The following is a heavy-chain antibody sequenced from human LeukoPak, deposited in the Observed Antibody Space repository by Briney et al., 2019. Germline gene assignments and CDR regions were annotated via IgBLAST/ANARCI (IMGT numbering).Heavy chain of an antibody. D-gene: IGHD2-21*02. CDR1: GFTVSSNY. CDR2: IYSGGRT. CDR3: AKDFVVVPGNVNYFDY. J-gene: IGHJ4*02. V-gene: IGHV3-53*01. Sequence: GGSLRLSCAASGFTVSSNYMSWVRQAPGKGLEWVSVIYSGGRTYYADSVKGRFTISRDNSKNTLYVQMKSLRAEDTAVYYCAKDFVVVPGNVNYFDYWGQGTLVTVSS.